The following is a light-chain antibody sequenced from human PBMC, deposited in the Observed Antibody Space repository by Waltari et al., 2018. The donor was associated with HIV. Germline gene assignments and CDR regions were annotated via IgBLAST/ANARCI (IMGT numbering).Light chain of an antibody. V-gene: IGLV3-21*04. CDR1: DIGTRS. CDR3: QVWDANTDVV. J-gene: IGLJ2*01. CDR2: YDG. Sequence: SYVLTQTPSVSVAPGKTATLTCEGSDIGTRSVHRYRQKPGQAPVLVIYYDGERPSVIAARFSGGNAGNTATLTITRVGVGHEDAYYCQVWDANTDVVFGTGTKLTGL.